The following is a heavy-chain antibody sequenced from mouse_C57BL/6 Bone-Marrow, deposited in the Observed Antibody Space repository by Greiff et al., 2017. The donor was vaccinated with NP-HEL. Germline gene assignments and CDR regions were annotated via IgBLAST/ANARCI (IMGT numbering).Heavy chain of an antibody. CDR1: GFSLTSYG. V-gene: IGHV2-5*01. J-gene: IGHJ1*03. Sequence: VQLQQSGPGLVQPSQSLSITCTVSGFSLTSYGVHWVRQSPGTGLEWLGVIWRGGSSDYNAAFMSRLGITKDNSKSQVFFKMNTLQSDDTAISYCAKESYGGYFDVWGTGTTVTVSS. CDR3: AKESYGGYFDV. CDR2: IWRGGSS. D-gene: IGHD1-1*02.